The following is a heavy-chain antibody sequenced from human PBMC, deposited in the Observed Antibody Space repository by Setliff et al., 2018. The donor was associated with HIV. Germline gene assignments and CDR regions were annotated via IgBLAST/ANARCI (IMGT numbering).Heavy chain of an antibody. CDR3: ARGFRNEDFGYYMDV. CDR1: GGSISSDYYY. CDR2: MKTRGSA. V-gene: IGHV4-61*09. Sequence: PSETLSLTCSVSGGSISSDYYYWNWIRQPAGKGLEWIGHMKTRGSATYNPSLKSRITISVGTSKNQLSLKLNSVTAADTAVYYCARGFRNEDFGYYMDVWGKGTTVTVSS. D-gene: IGHD2-15*01. J-gene: IGHJ6*03.